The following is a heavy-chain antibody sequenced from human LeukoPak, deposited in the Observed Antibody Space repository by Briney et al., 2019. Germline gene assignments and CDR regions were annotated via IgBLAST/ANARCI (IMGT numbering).Heavy chain of an antibody. CDR3: AREPYDISGYGMDV. CDR2: IAYDGSNI. CDR1: GFTFSNYG. J-gene: IGHJ6*02. Sequence: GGSLRLSCAASGFTFSNYGMHWVRQAPGKGLEWVATIAYDGSNIFYADSVRGRFTISRDNSKSALFLEMNSLRGEDTAVYYCAREPYDISGYGMDVWGQGTMVTVSS. D-gene: IGHD3-22*01. V-gene: IGHV3-30*03.